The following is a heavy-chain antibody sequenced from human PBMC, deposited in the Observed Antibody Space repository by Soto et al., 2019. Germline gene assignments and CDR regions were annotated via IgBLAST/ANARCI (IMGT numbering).Heavy chain of an antibody. CDR2: ISYDGSNK. CDR1: GFTFSSYA. J-gene: IGHJ4*02. CDR3: AREHGSYPYDY. Sequence: QVQLVESGGGVVQPGRSLRLSCAASGFTFSSYAMHWVRQAPGKGLEWVAVISYDGSNKYYADSVKGRFTISRDNSKNTLYLQMNSLRAEDTAVYYCAREHGSYPYDYWGQGTLVTVSS. V-gene: IGHV3-30-3*01. D-gene: IGHD1-26*01.